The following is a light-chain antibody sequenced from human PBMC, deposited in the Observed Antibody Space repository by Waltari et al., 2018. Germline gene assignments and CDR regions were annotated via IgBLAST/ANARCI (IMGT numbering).Light chain of an antibody. CDR3: QHYVRLPVT. Sequence: EIVLTKSPGPLSLSPGERATLSCRASQSVSRTLAWYQQKPGQAPRLLIYGASIRATGIPDRFSGSGSGTDFSLTISRLEPEDFAVYYCQHYVRLPVTFGQGTKVEIK. CDR2: GAS. J-gene: IGKJ1*01. V-gene: IGKV3-20*01. CDR1: QSVSRT.